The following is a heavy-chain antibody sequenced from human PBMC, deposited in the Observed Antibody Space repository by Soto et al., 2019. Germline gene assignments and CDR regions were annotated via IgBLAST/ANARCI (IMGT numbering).Heavy chain of an antibody. V-gene: IGHV1-18*01. J-gene: IGHJ5*02. CDR2: INVYNGNT. D-gene: IGHD3-10*01. CDR3: ARGVGAGSYYNQYNWFDP. CDR1: GYTFTNYG. Sequence: QVQLVQSGGEVKKPGASVKVSCKASGYTFTNYGISWVRQAPGQGLEWMGWINVYNGNTKYAQKVKGRVTMTTDTSTRTAYMELRNLRSDDAAVYYCARGVGAGSYYNQYNWFDPWGQGTLVTVSS.